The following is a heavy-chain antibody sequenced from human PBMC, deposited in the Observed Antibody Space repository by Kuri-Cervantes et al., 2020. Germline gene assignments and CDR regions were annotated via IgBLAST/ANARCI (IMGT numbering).Heavy chain of an antibody. Sequence: SETLSLTCAVSGGSISSSNWWSWVRQPPGKGLEWIGEIYHSGSTNYNPSLKSRVTISVDKSKNQFSLKLSSVTAADTAVYYCASHQSSGIAVAGTRFDYWGQGTLVTVSS. J-gene: IGHJ4*02. CDR2: IYHSGST. CDR1: GGSISSSNW. D-gene: IGHD6-19*01. CDR3: ASHQSSGIAVAGTRFDY. V-gene: IGHV4-4*02.